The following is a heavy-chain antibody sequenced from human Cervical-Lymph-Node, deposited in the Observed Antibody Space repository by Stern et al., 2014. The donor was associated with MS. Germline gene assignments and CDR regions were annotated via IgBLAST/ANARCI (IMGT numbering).Heavy chain of an antibody. J-gene: IGHJ5*02. CDR3: TRALRIADRPSPGGHWFDP. CDR2: ITPKSGGT. Sequence: QVQLVESGAEVEKPGASVKVSCKASGYIFTDYYLHWVRQAPGQGLEWMGRITPKSGGTSYAQSFQGRVTLTRDTSITTAYMDLSRLTSDDTAVYYCTRALRIADRPSPGGHWFDPWGQGTLVIVSS. V-gene: IGHV1-2*02. D-gene: IGHD6-6*01. CDR1: GYIFTDYY.